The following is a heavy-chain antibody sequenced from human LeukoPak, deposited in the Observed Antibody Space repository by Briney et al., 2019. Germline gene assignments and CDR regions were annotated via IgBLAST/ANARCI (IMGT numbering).Heavy chain of an antibody. CDR2: IIPILGIA. Sequence: ASVKVSCKASGGTFSSYAISWVRQAPVQGLEWMGRIIPILGIANYAQKFQGRVTITADKSTSTAYMELSSLRSEDTAVYYCARSRRDGYSYLGDYYYGMDVWGQGTLVTVSS. J-gene: IGHJ6*02. CDR1: GGTFSSYA. V-gene: IGHV1-69*04. CDR3: ARSRRDGYSYLGDYYYGMDV. D-gene: IGHD5-24*01.